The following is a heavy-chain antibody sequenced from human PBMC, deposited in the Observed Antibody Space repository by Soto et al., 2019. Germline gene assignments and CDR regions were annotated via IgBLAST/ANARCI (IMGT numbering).Heavy chain of an antibody. CDR1: GYTFTSYG. V-gene: IGHV1-18*01. Sequence: ASVKVSCKASGYTFTSYGISWVRQAPGQGLEWMGWISAYNGNTNYAQKLQGRVTMTTDTSTSTAYMELRSLRSDATTVYYCARIRYSSSWYGDAFDIWGQGTMVTVSS. CDR3: ARIRYSSSWYGDAFDI. D-gene: IGHD6-13*01. CDR2: ISAYNGNT. J-gene: IGHJ3*02.